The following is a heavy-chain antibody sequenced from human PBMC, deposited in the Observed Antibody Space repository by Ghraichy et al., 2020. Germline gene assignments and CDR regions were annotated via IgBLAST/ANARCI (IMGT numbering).Heavy chain of an antibody. Sequence: GGSLRLSCAASGFTFSDYYMSWIRQAPGKGLEWVSYIISSGSTIYYADSVKGRFTISRNNAKNSLYLQMNSLRAEDTAVYYCARGRDSSSWYFGRKIAEPYYSGMDGCSQ. CDR1: GFTFSDYY. V-gene: IGHV3-11*04. CDR3: ARGRDSSSWYFGRKIAEPYYSGMDG. J-gene: IGHJ6*02. D-gene: IGHD6-13*01. CDR2: IISSGSTI.